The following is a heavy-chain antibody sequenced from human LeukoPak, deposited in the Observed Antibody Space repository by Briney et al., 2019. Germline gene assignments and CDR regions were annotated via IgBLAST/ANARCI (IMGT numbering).Heavy chain of an antibody. CDR3: ARQNDYHFDY. Sequence: PGGSLRLSCAAFGIFVSNNYMSWVRQAPGKGLEWVSVMYSGGTRKYADSVRGRFTISRDSSKSTVYLQMNSLRAEDTALYYCARQNDYHFDYWGQGTRVTVSS. J-gene: IGHJ4*02. CDR1: GIFVSNNY. D-gene: IGHD4-11*01. V-gene: IGHV3-66*04. CDR2: MYSGGTR.